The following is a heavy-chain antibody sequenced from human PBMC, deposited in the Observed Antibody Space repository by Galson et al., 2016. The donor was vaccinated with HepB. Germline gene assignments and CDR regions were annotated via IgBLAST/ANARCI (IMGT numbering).Heavy chain of an antibody. Sequence: SLRLSCAATGFSLSVSAVHWVRQAPGKGLEWVALIWSDGSTKYYADSVKGRFTISRDSSKNTAYLQMNSLRAEDRAVYYCGREAGIAAAATYDYWGQGTLVTVSS. CDR3: GREAGIAAAATYDY. D-gene: IGHD6-13*01. V-gene: IGHV3-33*08. J-gene: IGHJ4*02. CDR1: GFSLSVSA. CDR2: IWSDGSTK.